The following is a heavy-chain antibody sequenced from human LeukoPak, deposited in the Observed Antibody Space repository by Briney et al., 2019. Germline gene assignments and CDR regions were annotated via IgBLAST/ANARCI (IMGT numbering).Heavy chain of an antibody. CDR3: ASEVIAVAAALGFDYYYYMDV. Sequence: PSETLSLTCTVSGGSISSGSYYWSWIRQPAGKGLEWIGRIYTSGSTNYNPSLKIRVTISVDTSKNQFSLKLGSVTAADTAVYYCASEVIAVAAALGFDYYYYMDVWGKGTTVTVSS. V-gene: IGHV4-61*02. D-gene: IGHD6-19*01. CDR1: GGSISSGSYY. J-gene: IGHJ6*03. CDR2: IYTSGST.